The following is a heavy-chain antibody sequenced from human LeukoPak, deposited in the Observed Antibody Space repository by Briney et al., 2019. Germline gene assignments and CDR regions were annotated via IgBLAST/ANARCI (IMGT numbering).Heavy chain of an antibody. CDR1: GGSFSVYY. V-gene: IGHV4-34*01. Sequence: ETLSLTCAVYGGSFSVYYWTWIRQPPGKGLEWIGEINHRGSTNHNPSLKSRVTISVDTSKNQFSLKLSSVTAADTAVYYCAREPRHRKYGMDVWGQGTTVTVSS. CDR3: AREPRHRKYGMDV. J-gene: IGHJ6*02. CDR2: INHRGST.